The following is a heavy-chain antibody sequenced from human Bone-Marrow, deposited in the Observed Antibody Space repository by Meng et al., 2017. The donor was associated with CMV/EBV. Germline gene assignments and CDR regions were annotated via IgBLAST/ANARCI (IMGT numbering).Heavy chain of an antibody. Sequence: SCPKLVKTTETLTLTGTASGFSLSNARMGVSWIRQPPGKALEWLAHIFSNDEKSYSTSLKSRLTISKDTSKSQVVLTMTNMDPVDTATYYCARSYSNYLYWYFDLWGRGTLVTVSS. CDR1: GFSLSNARMG. D-gene: IGHD4-11*01. V-gene: IGHV2-26*01. CDR2: IFSNDEK. J-gene: IGHJ2*01. CDR3: ARSYSNYLYWYFDL.